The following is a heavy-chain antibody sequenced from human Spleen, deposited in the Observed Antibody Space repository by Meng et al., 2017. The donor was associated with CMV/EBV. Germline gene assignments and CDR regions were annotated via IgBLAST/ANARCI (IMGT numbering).Heavy chain of an antibody. CDR1: GCTFSSYG. D-gene: IGHD1-14*01. CDR3: AKGRENHG. Sequence: QVPLGVGGGGLAPPGGSLTPSLAASGCTFSSYGLHLVHQAPSKGLEWVAFIRYDGSNKYYADSVKGRFTISRDNSKNTLYLQMNSLRAEDTAVYYCAKGRENHGWGQGTLVTVSS. CDR2: IRYDGSNK. V-gene: IGHV3-30*02. J-gene: IGHJ4*02.